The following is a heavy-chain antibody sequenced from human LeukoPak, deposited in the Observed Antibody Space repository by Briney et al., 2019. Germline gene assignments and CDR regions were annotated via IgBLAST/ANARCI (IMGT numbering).Heavy chain of an antibody. V-gene: IGHV1-2*02. J-gene: IGHJ4*02. CDR2: INPNSGGT. Sequence: GASVKVSCKASGYTFTGYYMHWVRQAPGQGLEWMGWINPNSGGTNYAQKFQGRVTMTTDTSTNTAYMELRSLRSDDTAVYYCTRDWRTTGIYLDYWGQGTLVTVSS. CDR1: GYTFTGYY. D-gene: IGHD1-1*01. CDR3: TRDWRTTGIYLDY.